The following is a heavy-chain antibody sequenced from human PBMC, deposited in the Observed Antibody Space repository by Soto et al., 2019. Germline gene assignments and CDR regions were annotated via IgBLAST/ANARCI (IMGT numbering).Heavy chain of an antibody. J-gene: IGHJ5*02. CDR3: AHRGHPLMNWFDP. CDR1: GGSISSYYW. V-gene: IGHV2-5*08. Sequence: TLSLTCTVSGGSISSYYWSWIRQPPGKALEWLALIYWDDDKRYNPSLKSRLTITKDTSKNQVVLTMTNMDPVDTATYYCAHRGHPLMNWFDPWGQGTLVTVSS. CDR2: IYWDDDK.